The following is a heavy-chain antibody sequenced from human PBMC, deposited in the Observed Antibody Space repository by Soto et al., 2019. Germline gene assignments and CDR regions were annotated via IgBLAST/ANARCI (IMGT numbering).Heavy chain of an antibody. CDR1: GFTFSSYW. D-gene: IGHD3-16*01. V-gene: IGHV3-74*01. CDR3: ARPWGQLSTYYYGMDT. J-gene: IGHJ6*02. CDR2: INSDGSST. Sequence: GGSLRLSCAASGFTFSSYWMHWVRQAPGKGLVWVSRINSDGSSTSYADSVKGRFTISRDNAKNTLYLQMNSLRPEDTAVYYCARPWGQLSTYYYGMDTWGQGTTVTVSS.